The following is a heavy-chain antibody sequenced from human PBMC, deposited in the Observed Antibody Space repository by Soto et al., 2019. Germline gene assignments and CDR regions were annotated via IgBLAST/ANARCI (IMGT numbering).Heavy chain of an antibody. CDR3: ARVYRQSGYSSSRVFDY. Sequence: QVQLQESGPGLVKPSQTLSLICTVSGGSINSGGYYWNWIRQHPGKGLEWIGYIFYSGSTCYNPCLMSRVTIAADTSENQSSLDLSSVTAADTAVYFCARVYRQSGYSSSRVFDYWGQETLVNVSS. CDR2: IFYSGST. D-gene: IGHD6-13*01. J-gene: IGHJ4*02. V-gene: IGHV4-31*03. CDR1: GGSINSGGYY.